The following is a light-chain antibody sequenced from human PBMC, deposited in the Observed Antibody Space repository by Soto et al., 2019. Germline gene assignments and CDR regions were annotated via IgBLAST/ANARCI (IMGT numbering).Light chain of an antibody. Sequence: QSVLTQPPSVSGAPGQRVTISCTGSSSNIGAGYDVHWYQQLPGTAPKLLIYGNNNRPSGVPGRFSGSKSGTSASLAITGLQAEDEADYYCAAWDVSLNGPVFGGGTKLTVL. CDR1: SSNIGAGYD. CDR3: AAWDVSLNGPV. CDR2: GNN. V-gene: IGLV1-40*01. J-gene: IGLJ3*02.